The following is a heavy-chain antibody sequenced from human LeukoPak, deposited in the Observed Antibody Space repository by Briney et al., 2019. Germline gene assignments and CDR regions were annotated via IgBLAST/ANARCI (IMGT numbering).Heavy chain of an antibody. CDR1: GGSFSGYY. D-gene: IGHD1-26*01. J-gene: IGHJ6*03. CDR3: ARRGGSYYAPNYYYYYYMDV. V-gene: IGHV4-34*01. CDR2: INHSGST. Sequence: SETLSLTCAVYGGSFSGYYWSWIRQPPGKGLEWIGEINHSGSTNYNPSLKSRVTISEDTSKNQFSLKLNSVTAADTAVYYCARRGGSYYAPNYYYYYYMDVWGKGTTVTVSS.